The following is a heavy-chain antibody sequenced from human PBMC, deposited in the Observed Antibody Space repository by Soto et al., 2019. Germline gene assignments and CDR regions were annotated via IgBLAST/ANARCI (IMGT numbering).Heavy chain of an antibody. D-gene: IGHD3-10*01. CDR3: ARGGFSGSGSYIQGDY. CDR1: GFTFSSYW. V-gene: IGHV3-74*01. CDR2: IKSDGSSI. Sequence: EVQLVESGGGLVQPGGSLRLSCAASGFTFSSYWMHWVRQAPGKELVWVSRIKSDGSSISYADSVKGRFTISRDNAKNTLYLQMNSLRAEDTAVYYCARGGFSGSGSYIQGDYWGQGTLVTVSS. J-gene: IGHJ4*02.